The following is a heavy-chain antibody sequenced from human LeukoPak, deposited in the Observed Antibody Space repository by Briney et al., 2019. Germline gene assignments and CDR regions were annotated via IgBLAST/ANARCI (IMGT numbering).Heavy chain of an antibody. J-gene: IGHJ5*02. CDR2: IYYSGST. CDR1: GGSFSSGGYY. CDR3: ATLSGLRREMELWFDP. Sequence: TLSLTCTVSGGSFSSGGYYWSWIPQHPGKGLEWFGYIYYSGSTYYNPSLKSRVTISEATSKNQFTLKLSSVTAADTTAYYYATLSGLRREMELWFDPWGEGTLVTVSS. V-gene: IGHV4-31*03. D-gene: IGHD5-24*01.